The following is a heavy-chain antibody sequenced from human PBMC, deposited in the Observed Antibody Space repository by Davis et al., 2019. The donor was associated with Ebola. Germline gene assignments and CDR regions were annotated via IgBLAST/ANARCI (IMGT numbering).Heavy chain of an antibody. V-gene: IGHV4-34*01. J-gene: IGHJ4*02. D-gene: IGHD3-10*01. CDR3: ARERGGVFDY. Sequence: PSETLSLTCAVYGGSFSGYYWSWIRQPPGKGLEWIGEINHSGSTNYNPSLKSRVTISVDTSKNQFSLKLSSVTAADTAVYYCARERGGVFDYWGQGTLVTVSS. CDR1: GGSFSGYY. CDR2: INHSGST.